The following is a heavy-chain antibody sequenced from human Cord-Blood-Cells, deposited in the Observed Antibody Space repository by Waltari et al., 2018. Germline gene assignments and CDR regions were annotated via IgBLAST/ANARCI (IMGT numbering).Heavy chain of an antibody. Sequence: EVQLLESGGGLVQTGGSLRLSCAASGFTFCSYAMSWVRQDPGKGLEWVYAISGSGGSTDYADSVKGRFTISSDNAKNTRYLQMKSLRAEDTAVYYCAKGKQQLVPFDYWGQGTLVTVSS. CDR3: AKGKQQLVPFDY. CDR1: GFTFCSYA. CDR2: ISGSGGST. V-gene: IGHV3-23*01. J-gene: IGHJ4*02. D-gene: IGHD6-13*01.